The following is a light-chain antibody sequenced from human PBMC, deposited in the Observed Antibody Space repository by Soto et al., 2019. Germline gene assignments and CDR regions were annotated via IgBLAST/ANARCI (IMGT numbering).Light chain of an antibody. J-gene: IGKJ1*01. Sequence: EVVLTQSPGTLYLSPGERATLSCRASRSVSSYYVAWYQQKSGQAHRLIIYATSSRATGIPDRFSGSGSGTDFTLTISRREPEDVAVYYCKHYEGSPLTFGQGTKVDVK. V-gene: IGKV3-20*01. CDR1: RSVSSYY. CDR2: ATS. CDR3: KHYEGSPLT.